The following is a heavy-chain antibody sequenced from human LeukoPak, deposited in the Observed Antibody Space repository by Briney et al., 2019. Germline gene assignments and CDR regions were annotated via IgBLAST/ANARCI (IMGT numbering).Heavy chain of an antibody. CDR1: GFTFSSYS. D-gene: IGHD6-19*01. CDR3: ARDASIAVAGAYYYYYGVDV. V-gene: IGHV3-21*01. Sequence: PGGSLRLSCAASGFTFSSYSMNWVRQAPGKGLEWVSSISSSSTYIYYADSVEGRFTISRDNAKNSLYLQMNSLRAEDTAVYYCARDASIAVAGAYYYYYGVDVWGQGTTVTVSS. J-gene: IGHJ6*02. CDR2: ISSSSTYI.